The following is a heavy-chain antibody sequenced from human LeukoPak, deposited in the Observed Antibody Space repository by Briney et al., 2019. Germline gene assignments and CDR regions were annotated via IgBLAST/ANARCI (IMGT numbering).Heavy chain of an antibody. Sequence: PSEALSLTCTVSGASIGSDYWGWIRQPPGKGLEWIAYIHYSGRTDYNPSLKGRVAISINTSKTQVSLNLRFVTAADTAVYYCATLRGGGSAVFDYWGQGPLVTVSS. D-gene: IGHD2-15*01. J-gene: IGHJ4*02. CDR3: ATLRGGGSAVFDY. CDR1: GASIGSDY. V-gene: IGHV4-59*08. CDR2: IHYSGRT.